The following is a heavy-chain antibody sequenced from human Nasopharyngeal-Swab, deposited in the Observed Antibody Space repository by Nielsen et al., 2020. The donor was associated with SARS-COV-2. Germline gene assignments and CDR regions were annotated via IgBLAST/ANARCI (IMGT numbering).Heavy chain of an antibody. V-gene: IGHV4-34*01. D-gene: IGHD3-22*01. J-gene: IGHJ4*02. CDR2: IKHSGIT. Sequence: SETLSLTCAVYGGSFSGYSWSWIRQPPGKGPEWIGEIKHSGITNYNPTLKSQVTISVDTSKNQFPLTLSSVTAADTAVYYCARAIVQDDSSGVDYWGQGTLVTVSS. CDR1: GGSFSGYS. CDR3: ARAIVQDDSSGVDY.